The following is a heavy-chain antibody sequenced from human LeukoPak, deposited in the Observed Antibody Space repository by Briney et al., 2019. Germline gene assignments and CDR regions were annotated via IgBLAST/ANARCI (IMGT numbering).Heavy chain of an antibody. CDR3: AKGSRGSCSRTYCYPFDY. J-gene: IGHJ4*02. V-gene: IGHV3-23*01. CDR2: ISGSGGST. CDR1: GFTFSSYG. D-gene: IGHD2-2*01. Sequence: GGSLRLSCAASGFTFSSYGMSWVRQAPGKGLEWVSAISGSGGSTYYADSVKGRFTIPRDNSKNTLYLQMNSLRAEDTAVYYYAKGSRGSCSRTYCYPFDYWGQGTLVTVSS.